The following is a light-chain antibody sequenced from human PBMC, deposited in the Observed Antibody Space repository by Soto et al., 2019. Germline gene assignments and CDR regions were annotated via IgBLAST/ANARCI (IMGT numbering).Light chain of an antibody. Sequence: EIVLTQSPGTVSLSPGEGATLSCRASQSVNNNYLSWYQHRPGQAPRLLIYGSSYRATGIPDRFSGSGSGTDFTLTISRLEPEDFAVYYCQQYGSSPPITFGGGTKV. V-gene: IGKV3-20*01. CDR2: GSS. CDR3: QQYGSSPPIT. J-gene: IGKJ4*01. CDR1: QSVNNNY.